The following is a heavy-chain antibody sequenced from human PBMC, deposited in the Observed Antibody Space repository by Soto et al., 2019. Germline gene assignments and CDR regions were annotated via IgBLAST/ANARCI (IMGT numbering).Heavy chain of an antibody. CDR1: GFSLSXXXXG. V-gene: IGHV2-5*02. CDR2: IYXDDAK. Sequence: QITLKESGPTLVKPTQTLTLTCTFSGFSLSXXXXGVXWIRQPPGKALEWLAVIYXDDAKTYRPSLKSRLTXXXXXXXXXXXXXXXXXXXXXXXXXXXXXXYGGRSLYWGQGTLVSVSS. J-gene: IGHJ4*02. CDR3: XXXYGGRSLY. D-gene: IGHD1-26*01.